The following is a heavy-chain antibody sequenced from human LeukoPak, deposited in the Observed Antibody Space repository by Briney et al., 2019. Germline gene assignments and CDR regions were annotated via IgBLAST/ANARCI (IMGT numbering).Heavy chain of an antibody. CDR2: ISGSGGST. D-gene: IGHD3-10*01. V-gene: IGHV3-23*01. CDR1: GFTFSSYA. Sequence: GGSLRLSCAASGFTFSSYAMSWVRQAPGKGVEWVSAISGSGGSTYYADSVKGRFTISRDNPKNTLYLQMNSLRAEDTAVYYCAKRGLASGSPYYFDYWGQGTLVTVSS. J-gene: IGHJ4*02. CDR3: AKRGLASGSPYYFDY.